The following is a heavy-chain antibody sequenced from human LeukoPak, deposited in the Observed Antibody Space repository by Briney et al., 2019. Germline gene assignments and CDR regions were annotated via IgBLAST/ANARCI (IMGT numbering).Heavy chain of an antibody. CDR1: GFTFRDYY. J-gene: IGHJ6*03. V-gene: IGHV3-11*04. CDR2: ISNSGTTE. D-gene: IGHD5-18*01. Sequence: GGSLRLSCAASGFTFRDYYMSWIRQAPGKGLEWLSYISNSGTTEDYSDSVLGRFTISRDNAKKSVFLQLDSLRAEDTAVYYCARGSSYGYDYNYMDVWGKGTTVTVSS. CDR3: ARGSSYGYDYNYMDV.